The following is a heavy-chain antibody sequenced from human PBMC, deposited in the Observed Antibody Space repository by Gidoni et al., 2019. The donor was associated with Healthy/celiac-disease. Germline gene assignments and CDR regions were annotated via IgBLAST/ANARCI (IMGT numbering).Heavy chain of an antibody. D-gene: IGHD3-3*01. Sequence: EVQLLESGGGLVQPGGSLRLSCAASCFTFSSYAMSWVRQAPGKGLEWVSASSGSGGSTYYADSVKGRFTISRDNSKNTLYLQMNSLRAEDTAVYYCAKGWYYDFWSVDYWGQGTLVTVSS. V-gene: IGHV3-23*01. CDR1: CFTFSSYA. J-gene: IGHJ4*02. CDR3: AKGWYYDFWSVDY. CDR2: SSGSGGST.